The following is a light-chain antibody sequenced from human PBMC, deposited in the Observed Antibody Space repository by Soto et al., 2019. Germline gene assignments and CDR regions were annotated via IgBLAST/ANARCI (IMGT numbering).Light chain of an antibody. CDR3: QQYNSXXT. J-gene: IGKJ1*01. CDR1: QSISSW. CDR2: DAS. Sequence: DIQMTQSPSTLSASVGDRVTITCRASQSISSWLAWYQQKPGKAPKLLIYDASSLESGVPSRFSGSGSGTEFTLTISSLQPDDFATYYCQQYNSXXTFGQGTXVDIK. V-gene: IGKV1-5*01.